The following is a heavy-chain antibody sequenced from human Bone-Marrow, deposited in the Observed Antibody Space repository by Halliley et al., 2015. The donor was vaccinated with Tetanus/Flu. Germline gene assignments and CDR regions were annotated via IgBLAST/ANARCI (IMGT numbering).Heavy chain of an antibody. V-gene: IGHV6-1*01. CDR2: TYYRSKWYN. D-gene: IGHD6-25*01. CDR3: ARVVGIVASGVHFYYGLDV. Sequence: GLVKPSQTLSLTCTISGDSVSRNSDAWNWIRQSPSRGLEWLGSTYYRSKWYNDYAVSVRSRITINADISKNQFSLQLKSVNSEDTAVYYCARVVGIVASGVHFYYGLDVWGQGSSVPVSS. J-gene: IGHJ6*02. CDR1: GDSVSRNSDA.